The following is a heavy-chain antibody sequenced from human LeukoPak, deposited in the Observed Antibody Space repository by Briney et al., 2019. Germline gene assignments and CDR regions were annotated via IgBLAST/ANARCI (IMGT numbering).Heavy chain of an antibody. J-gene: IGHJ4*02. CDR2: IYYSGST. CDR3: AAAAGGFDY. Sequence: SETLSLTCTVSGGSISSYYWSWIRQPPGKGLEWIGYIYYSGSTNYNPFLKSRVTISVDTSKNQFSLKLSSVTPADTAVYYCAAAAGGFDYWGQGTLVTVSS. CDR1: GGSISSYY. V-gene: IGHV4-59*01. D-gene: IGHD6-13*01.